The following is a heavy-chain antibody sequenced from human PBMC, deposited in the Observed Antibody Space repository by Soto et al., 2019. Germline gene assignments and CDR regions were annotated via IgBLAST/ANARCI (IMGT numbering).Heavy chain of an antibody. V-gene: IGHV3-74*01. CDR2: INADGSTT. J-gene: IGHJ4*02. Sequence: DVQLVESGGGLAQPGGSLRLSCVCSEFTFRSYWMHWVRQAPGKGLVWVSRINADGSTTNYADSEKGRFTDSRDNAKNAVYLQINSLRDEDTVVYCCARTGWYRFDSWGQGAMLTVST. D-gene: IGHD2-15*01. CDR3: ARTGWYRFDS. CDR1: EFTFRSYW.